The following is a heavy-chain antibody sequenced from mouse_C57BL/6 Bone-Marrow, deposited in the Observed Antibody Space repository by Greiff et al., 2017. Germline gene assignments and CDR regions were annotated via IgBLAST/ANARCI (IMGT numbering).Heavy chain of an antibody. V-gene: IGHV1-81*01. CDR1: GYTFTSYG. CDR3: ARSGGSSYSYYFDY. CDR2: IYPRSGNT. Sequence: VQLQQSGAELARPGASVKLSCKASGYTFTSYGISWVKQRTGQGLEWIGEIYPRSGNTYYNEKFKGKATLTADKSSSTAYMELRSLTSEDSAVYFCARSGGSSYSYYFDYWGQGTTLTVSS. D-gene: IGHD1-1*01. J-gene: IGHJ2*01.